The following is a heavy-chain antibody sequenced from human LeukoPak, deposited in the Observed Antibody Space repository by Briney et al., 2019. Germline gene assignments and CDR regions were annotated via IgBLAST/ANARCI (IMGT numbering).Heavy chain of an antibody. CDR2: ISAYNGNT. CDR1: GYTFTSYG. V-gene: IGHV1-18*01. J-gene: IGHJ5*02. Sequence: ASVKVSCKASGYTFTSYGISWVRQAPGQGLEWMGWISAYNGNTNYAQKLQGRVTMTTDTSTSTAYMELRSLRSDDTAVYYCAREPHYYASSGPGFDPWGQGTLVTVSS. D-gene: IGHD3-22*01. CDR3: AREPHYYASSGPGFDP.